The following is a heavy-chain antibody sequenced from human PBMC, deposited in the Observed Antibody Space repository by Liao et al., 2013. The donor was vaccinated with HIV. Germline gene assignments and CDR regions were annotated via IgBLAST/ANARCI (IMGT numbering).Heavy chain of an antibody. D-gene: IGHD3-16*02. CDR3: ARDVWGHYRFDY. CDR2: IYTSGST. J-gene: IGHJ4*02. Sequence: QVQLQESGPGLVKPSETLSLTCNVSGDSISGYHWSWIRQPAGKGLEWIGRIYTSGSTKYNPSLKSRVTMSIDTSKNQVSLKLSSVTAADTAIYYCARDVWGHYRFDYWGQGTLVTVSS. CDR1: GDSISGYH. V-gene: IGHV4-4*07.